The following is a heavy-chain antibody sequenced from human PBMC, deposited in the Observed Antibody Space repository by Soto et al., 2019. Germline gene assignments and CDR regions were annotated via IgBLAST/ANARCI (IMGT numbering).Heavy chain of an antibody. D-gene: IGHD2-15*01. V-gene: IGHV3-23*01. J-gene: IGHJ4*02. Sequence: GGSLRLSCAASGFTFSSYAMSWVRQAPGKGLEWVSAISGSGGSTYYADSVKGRFTISRDNSKNTLYLQMNSLRAEDTAVYYCAKEKYGEDIVVVVAANPPSDYWGQGTLVTVSS. CDR3: AKEKYGEDIVVVVAANPPSDY. CDR2: ISGSGGST. CDR1: GFTFSSYA.